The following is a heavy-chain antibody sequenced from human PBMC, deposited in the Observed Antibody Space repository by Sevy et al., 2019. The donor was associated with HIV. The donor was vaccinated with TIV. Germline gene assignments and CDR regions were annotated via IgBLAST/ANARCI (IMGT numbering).Heavy chain of an antibody. J-gene: IGHJ3*02. CDR3: ARFPPERAFDI. CDR2: ISYDARNE. Sequence: GGSLRLSCAASGLPFSSYAMHWVRQGPGKGLEWVAVISYDARNEAYADSVKGRLTISRDNSKKTLYLQMNSLRAEDTAVYYCARFPPERAFDIWGQGTMVTVSS. CDR1: GLPFSSYA. V-gene: IGHV3-30*04.